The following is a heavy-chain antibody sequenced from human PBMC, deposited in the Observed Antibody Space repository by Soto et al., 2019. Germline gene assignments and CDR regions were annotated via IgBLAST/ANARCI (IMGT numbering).Heavy chain of an antibody. CDR3: TRWNGYGDL. D-gene: IGHD1-1*01. V-gene: IGHV3-23*01. CDR1: GFSFSTYG. CDR2: VSGGSGVT. Sequence: EMQLLESGGGLVQPGGSLRLSCVGSGFSFSTYGVTWVRPAPGTGLEWVCGVSGGSGVTHYTDSVKGRFTISGDDSKNTVYLQMHRLRGEDTAVYYCTRWNGYGDLWGQGTLVTFSS. J-gene: IGHJ5*02.